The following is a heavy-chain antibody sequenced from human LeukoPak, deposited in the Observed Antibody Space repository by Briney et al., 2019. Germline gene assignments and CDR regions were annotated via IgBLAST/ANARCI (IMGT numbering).Heavy chain of an antibody. V-gene: IGHV3-66*01. CDR2: FYSGGST. Sequence: GGSLRLSCAASGFTFSSYAMSWVRQAPGKGLEWLSVFYSGGSTYYADSVNGRFTMSRDNSKNTLYLQMNGLRVEDTAVYYCARVSPFDYWGQGTQVTVSS. J-gene: IGHJ4*02. CDR1: GFTFSSYA. CDR3: ARVSPFDY.